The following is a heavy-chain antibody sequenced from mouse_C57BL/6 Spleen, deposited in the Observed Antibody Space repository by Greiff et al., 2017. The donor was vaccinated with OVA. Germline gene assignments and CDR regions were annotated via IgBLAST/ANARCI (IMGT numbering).Heavy chain of an antibody. V-gene: IGHV5-17*01. CDR2: ISSGSSTI. D-gene: IGHD3-3*01. CDR3: ASPGRDYAMDY. CDR1: GFTFSDYG. J-gene: IGHJ4*01. Sequence: EVQLLESGGGLVKPGGSLKLSCAASGFTFSDYGMHWVRQAPEKGLEWVAYISSGSSTIYYADTVKGRFTISRDNAKNTLFLQMTSLRSEDTAMYYCASPGRDYAMDYWGQGTSVTVSS.